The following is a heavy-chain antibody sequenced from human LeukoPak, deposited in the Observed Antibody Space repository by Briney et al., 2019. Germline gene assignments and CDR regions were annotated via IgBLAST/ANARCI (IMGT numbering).Heavy chain of an antibody. CDR3: ARVCPGDGGDGSGSYCY. V-gene: IGHV1-69*05. CDR2: IIPIFGTA. CDR1: GGTFSSYA. D-gene: IGHD3-10*01. J-gene: IGHJ4*02. Sequence: ASVKVSCKASGGTFSSYAISWVRQAPGQGLEWMGRIIPIFGTANYAQKFQGRVTITTDESTSTAYMELSRLRSDDTAVYYCARVCPGDGGDGSGSYCYWGQGTLVTVSS.